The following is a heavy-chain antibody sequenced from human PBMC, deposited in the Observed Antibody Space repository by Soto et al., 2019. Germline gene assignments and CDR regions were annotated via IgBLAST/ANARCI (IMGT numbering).Heavy chain of an antibody. V-gene: IGHV3-30*03. Sequence: QVQLVESGGGVVQPGRSLRLSCAASGFSFSSYGMHWVRQAPGKGLEWVAVALHDGSNKYYAESVKGRFSISRDNTKNTLYLQMSSLRPEDTAVYYCALFNSYDISAWGQGTLVTVSS. J-gene: IGHJ5*02. CDR2: ALHDGSNK. CDR1: GFSFSSYG. D-gene: IGHD3-22*01. CDR3: ALFNSYDISA.